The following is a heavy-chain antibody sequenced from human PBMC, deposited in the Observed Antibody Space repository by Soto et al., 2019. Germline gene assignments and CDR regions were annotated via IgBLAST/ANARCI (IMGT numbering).Heavy chain of an antibody. CDR3: ARDGYTVTPNYYYGMDV. CDR2: IYYTGNT. CDR1: GGSISSYY. J-gene: IGHJ6*02. Sequence: QVQLQESGPGLVKPSATLSLTCTVSGGSISSYYWSWIRQPPGKGREWIGYIYYTGNTNYNPSLKSRVTISGETAKHQFSLKLSSVTAADTAVYYCARDGYTVTPNYYYGMDVWGQATTVTVSS. D-gene: IGHD4-4*01. V-gene: IGHV4-59*01.